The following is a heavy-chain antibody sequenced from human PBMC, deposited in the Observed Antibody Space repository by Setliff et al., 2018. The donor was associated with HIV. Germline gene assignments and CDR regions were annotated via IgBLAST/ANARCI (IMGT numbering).Heavy chain of an antibody. CDR2: IYYTGST. Sequence: PSETLSLTCNVSGDSISSGFYYWSWIRQRPGKGLEWIGYIYYTGSTYYNPSLKSRVTISVDTSKNQFSLKLSSVTAADSAVYYCAVGSQPRLAYWGQGTLVTVSS. J-gene: IGHJ4*02. D-gene: IGHD3-10*01. V-gene: IGHV4-31*03. CDR3: AVGSQPRLAY. CDR1: GDSISSGFYY.